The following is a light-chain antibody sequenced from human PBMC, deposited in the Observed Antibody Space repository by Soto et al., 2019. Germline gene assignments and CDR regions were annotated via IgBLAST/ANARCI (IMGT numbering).Light chain of an antibody. Sequence: QSVLTQPPSASGTPGQRVTISCSGSSSNIGNDYVHWYQQFPGTAPKLLIYRNNQRPSGVPDRFSGSKSGTSASLAISGLRSEDEADYYCVAWDDSLSGHWVFGGGTKVTVL. V-gene: IGLV1-47*01. J-gene: IGLJ3*02. CDR3: VAWDDSLSGHWV. CDR1: SSNIGNDY. CDR2: RNN.